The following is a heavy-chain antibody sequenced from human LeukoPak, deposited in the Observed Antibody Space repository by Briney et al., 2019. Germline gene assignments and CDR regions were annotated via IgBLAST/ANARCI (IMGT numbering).Heavy chain of an antibody. CDR2: IIPIFGTA. Sequence: ASVKVSCKASGGTFSSYAISWVRQAPGQGLEWMEGIIPIFGTANYAQKFQGRVTITTDESTSTAYMELSSLRSEDTAVYYCARERVGYYPPPLDYWGQGTLVTVSS. D-gene: IGHD5-24*01. V-gene: IGHV1-69*05. J-gene: IGHJ4*02. CDR3: ARERVGYYPPPLDY. CDR1: GGTFSSYA.